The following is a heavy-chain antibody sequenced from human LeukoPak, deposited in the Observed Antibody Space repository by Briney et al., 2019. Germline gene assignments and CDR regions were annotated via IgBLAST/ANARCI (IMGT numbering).Heavy chain of an antibody. CDR2: IYYSGSS. D-gene: IGHD5-24*01. V-gene: IGHV4-31*03. CDR1: GGSIDNGGYY. J-gene: IGHJ4*02. CDR3: ARNRDGYNSFDY. Sequence: PSETLSLTCTVSGGSIDNGGYYWSWIRQHPGKGLEWIGYIYYSGSSYYNPSLRSRVTISVDTSKNHFSLKLSSVTAADTAVYYCARNRDGYNSFDYWGQGTLVTVSS.